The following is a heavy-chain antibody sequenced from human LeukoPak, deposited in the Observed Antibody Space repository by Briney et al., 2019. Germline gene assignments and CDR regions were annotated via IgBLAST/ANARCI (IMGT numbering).Heavy chain of an antibody. D-gene: IGHD5-18*01. Sequence: SVTVSCKASGGTXSSYAISWVRQAPGQGLEWMGRIIPILGIANYAQKFQGRVTITADKSTSTAYVELSSLRSEDTAVYYCARGRGYSYGFLFDYWGQGTLVTVSS. CDR2: IIPILGIA. CDR1: GGTXSSYA. V-gene: IGHV1-69*04. CDR3: ARGRGYSYGFLFDY. J-gene: IGHJ4*02.